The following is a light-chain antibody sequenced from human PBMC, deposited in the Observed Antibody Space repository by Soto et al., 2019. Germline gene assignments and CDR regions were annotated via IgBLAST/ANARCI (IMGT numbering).Light chain of an antibody. V-gene: IGLV2-14*03. Sequence: QSALTQPASVSGSPGQSITISFTGTSGDVGGSDFVSWYQLHPGEAPKVLIYDVRNRPSGISNRFSASKSGNTASLTISGLQAEDEAEYYCSSYTTINTVVFGGGTQLTVL. CDR1: SGDVGGSDF. J-gene: IGLJ3*02. CDR3: SSYTTINTVV. CDR2: DVR.